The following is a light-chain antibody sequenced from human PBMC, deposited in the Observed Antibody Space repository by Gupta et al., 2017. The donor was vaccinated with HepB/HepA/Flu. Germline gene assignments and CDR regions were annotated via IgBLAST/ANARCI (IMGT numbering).Light chain of an antibody. V-gene: IGLV1-44*01. CDR3: SARGEDLSVV. Sequence: QSQLTQPPSASGTPGRRVTISCSGSTSNIGANSVNWYQQCPGSAPKLLIYSTNRRPSGVPDRFSGSKSGSSASLTIRGLRSEDEADYFCSARGEDLSVVFGGGTKLTVL. CDR2: STN. J-gene: IGLJ2*01. CDR1: TSNIGANS.